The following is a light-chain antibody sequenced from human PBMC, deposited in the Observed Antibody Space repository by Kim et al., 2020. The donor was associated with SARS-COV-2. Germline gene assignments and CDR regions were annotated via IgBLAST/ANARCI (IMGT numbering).Light chain of an antibody. CDR3: NSHTTSSTYV. CDR2: DVR. J-gene: IGLJ1*01. Sequence: GQSINISCTATRCDVGYYKSGSWYQQHPGKAPKLIIYDVRERASGVSNRFSGSQSGNTASLTISGLRTEDEADYYCNSHTTSSTYVFGSGTKVTVL. V-gene: IGLV2-14*03. CDR1: RCDVGYYKS.